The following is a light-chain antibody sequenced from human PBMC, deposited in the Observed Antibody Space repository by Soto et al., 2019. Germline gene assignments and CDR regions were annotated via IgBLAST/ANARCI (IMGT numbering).Light chain of an antibody. CDR3: SSYASSSTS. CDR1: SSDVGGYNY. CDR2: EVS. Sequence: QSALTQPASVSGSPGQSITISCTGTSSDVGGYNYVSWYQQHPGKAPKLMIYEVSNRPSGVSHRFSGSKSGNTASLNISGLQAEDEADYYCSSYASSSTSFGTGTKLTVL. V-gene: IGLV2-14*03. J-gene: IGLJ1*01.